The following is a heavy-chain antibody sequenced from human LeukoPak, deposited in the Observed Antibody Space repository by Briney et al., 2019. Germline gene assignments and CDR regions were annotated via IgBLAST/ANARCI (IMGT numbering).Heavy chain of an antibody. D-gene: IGHD3-9*01. CDR1: GFTFDDYA. CDR2: ISGDGGST. Sequence: GGSLRLSCAASGFTFDDYAMHWVRQAPGKGLGWVSLISGDGGSTYYADSVKGRFTISRDNSKNSLYLQMNSLRTEDTALYYCAKQPAQYYDILTGYYPHWGQGTLVTVSS. CDR3: AKQPAQYYDILTGYYPH. J-gene: IGHJ4*02. V-gene: IGHV3-43*02.